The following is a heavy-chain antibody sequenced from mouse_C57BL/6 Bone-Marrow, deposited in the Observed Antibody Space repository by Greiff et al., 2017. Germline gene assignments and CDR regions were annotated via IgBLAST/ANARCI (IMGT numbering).Heavy chain of an antibody. Sequence: VQLQQPGAELVKPGASVKLSCKASGYTFTSYWMHWVKQRPGQGLEWIGYINPNNGGTSYNQKFKGKATLTVNKSSSTAYMELRSLTSEDSAVYYCARDWFAYWGQGTLVTVSA. CDR2: INPNNGGT. J-gene: IGHJ3*01. V-gene: IGHV1-22*01. CDR3: ARDWFAY. CDR1: GYTFTSYW.